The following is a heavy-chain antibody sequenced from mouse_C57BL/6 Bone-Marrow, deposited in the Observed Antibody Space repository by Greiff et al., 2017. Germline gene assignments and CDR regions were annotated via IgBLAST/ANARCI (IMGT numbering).Heavy chain of an antibody. CDR3: ARLGLYDPYWYFDV. V-gene: IGHV1-50*01. CDR2: IDPSDSYT. D-gene: IGHD2-12*01. Sequence: VKLQQPGAELVKPGASVKLSCKASGYTFTSYWMQWVKQRPGQGLEWIGEIDPSDSYTNYNQKFKGKATLTVDTSSSTAYMQLSSLTSEDSAVYYCARLGLYDPYWYFDVWGTGTTVTVSS. J-gene: IGHJ1*03. CDR1: GYTFTSYW.